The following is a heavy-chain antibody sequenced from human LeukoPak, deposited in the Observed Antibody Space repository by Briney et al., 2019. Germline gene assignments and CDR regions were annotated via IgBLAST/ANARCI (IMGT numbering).Heavy chain of an antibody. V-gene: IGHV3-30*02. CDR2: IRYDGSNK. CDR3: AKDLFGRDGYNS. J-gene: IGHJ4*02. Sequence: QAGGSLRLSCAASGFMFSSYWMSWVRQAPGKGLEWVAFIRYDGSNKYYADSVKGRFTISRDNSKNTLYLQMNSLRAEDTAVYYCAKDLFGRDGYNSWGQGTLVTVSS. D-gene: IGHD5-24*01. CDR1: GFMFSSYW.